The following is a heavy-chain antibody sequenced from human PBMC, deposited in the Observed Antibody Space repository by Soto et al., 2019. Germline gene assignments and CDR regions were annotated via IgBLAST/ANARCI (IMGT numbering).Heavy chain of an antibody. CDR3: ARAVTKGLDV. Sequence: QVHLVQSGAEVKKPGASVKVSCKASGYTFTSCGISWVRQAPGQGLEWMGLINTYNGYTKYPQNFQGRVTMTTDTSTGTVYMELRSLTSDDTAVYYCARAVTKGLDVWGQGTTVTVSS. D-gene: IGHD4-4*01. CDR1: GYTFTSCG. CDR2: INTYNGYT. J-gene: IGHJ6*02. V-gene: IGHV1-18*01.